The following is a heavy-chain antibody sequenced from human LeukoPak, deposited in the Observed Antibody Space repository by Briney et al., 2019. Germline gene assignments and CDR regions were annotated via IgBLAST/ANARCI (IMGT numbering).Heavy chain of an antibody. J-gene: IGHJ4*02. D-gene: IGHD6-13*01. Sequence: VASVKVSCKASGYTCTGHYLHWVRQAPGQGLEWMGWIDAKSGGTKYAQRFQGRVAMTRDTSINTGYMELRSLTSDDTAVYYCARWRGYSSGWSGPFDDWGQGTLVTVSS. CDR3: ARWRGYSSGWSGPFDD. CDR1: GYTCTGHY. V-gene: IGHV1-2*02. CDR2: IDAKSGGT.